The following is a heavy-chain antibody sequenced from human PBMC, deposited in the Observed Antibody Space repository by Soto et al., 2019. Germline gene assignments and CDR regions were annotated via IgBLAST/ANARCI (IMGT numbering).Heavy chain of an antibody. V-gene: IGHV3-73*02. CDR3: TRRTDGSGSYYPTSDP. CDR1: GFTFSGSA. D-gene: IGHD3-10*01. CDR2: IRSKANSYAT. Sequence: EVQLVESGGGLVQPGGSLKLSCAASGFTFSGSAMHWVRQASGKGLEWVGRIRSKANSYATAYAASVKGRFTISRDDSKNTAYLQMNSLKTEDTAVYYCTRRTDGSGSYYPTSDPWGQGTLVTVSS. J-gene: IGHJ5*02.